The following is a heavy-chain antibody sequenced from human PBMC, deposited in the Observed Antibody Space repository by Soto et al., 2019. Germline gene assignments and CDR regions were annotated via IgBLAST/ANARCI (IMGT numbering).Heavy chain of an antibody. J-gene: IGHJ6*02. V-gene: IGHV3-73*01. D-gene: IGHD5-18*01. Sequence: PGGSLRLSCAASGFTFSGSAMHWVRQASGKGLEWVGRIRSKANSYATAYAASVKGRFTISRDDSKNTAYLQMNSLKTEDTAVYYCTRHRNTAMGGDYYYGMDVWGQGTTVTVSS. CDR1: GFTFSGSA. CDR2: IRSKANSYAT. CDR3: TRHRNTAMGGDYYYGMDV.